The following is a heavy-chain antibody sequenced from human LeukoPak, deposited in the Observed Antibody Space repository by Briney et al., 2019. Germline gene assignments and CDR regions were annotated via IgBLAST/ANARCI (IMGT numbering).Heavy chain of an antibody. Sequence: LRLSCAASGFTFSSYAMSWIRQPPGKGLEWIGYIYYSGSTYYNPSLKSRVTISVDTSKNQFSLKLSSVTAADTAVYYCAREGRRDGVTATRYYYYGMDVWGQGTTVTVSS. V-gene: IGHV4-30-4*08. CDR1: GFTFSSYA. D-gene: IGHD2-21*02. J-gene: IGHJ6*02. CDR2: IYYSGST. CDR3: AREGRRDGVTATRYYYYGMDV.